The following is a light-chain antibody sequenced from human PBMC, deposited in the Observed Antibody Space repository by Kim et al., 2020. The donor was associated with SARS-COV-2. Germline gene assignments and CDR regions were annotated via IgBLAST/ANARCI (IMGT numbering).Light chain of an antibody. V-gene: IGKV3-20*01. CDR1: QSVSSSY. Sequence: QGERDTLSCRASQSVSSSYLAWYQQKPGQAPRLLIYGASSRATGIPDRFSGSGSGTDFTLTISRLEPEDFAVYYCQQYGSSSWTFGQGTKVDIK. CDR2: GAS. CDR3: QQYGSSSWT. J-gene: IGKJ1*01.